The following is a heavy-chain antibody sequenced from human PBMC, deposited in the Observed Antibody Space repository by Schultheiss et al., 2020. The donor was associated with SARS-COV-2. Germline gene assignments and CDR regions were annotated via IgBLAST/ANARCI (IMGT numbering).Heavy chain of an antibody. V-gene: IGHV3-7*03. CDR2: IKQDGSEK. CDR1: GFTFSSYA. J-gene: IGHJ4*02. D-gene: IGHD5-12*01. CDR3: ARDLSGYDDY. Sequence: GGSLRLSCAASGFTFSSYAMSWVRQAPGKGLEWVANIKQDGSEKYYVDSVKGRFTISRDNAKNSLYLQMNSLRAEDTAVYYCARDLSGYDDYWGQGTLVTVSS.